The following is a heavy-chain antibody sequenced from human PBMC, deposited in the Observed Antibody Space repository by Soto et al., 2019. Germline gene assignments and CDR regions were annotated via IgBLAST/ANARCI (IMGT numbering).Heavy chain of an antibody. V-gene: IGHV3-30*18. CDR2: ISHDGGKK. D-gene: IGHD5-18*01. CDR1: GFTFNNHG. CDR3: AKDLGRGYSYLYV. J-gene: IGHJ6*02. Sequence: QVQLVESGGGVVQPGRSLRLSCAASGFTFNNHGMHWVRQAPGKGLEWVAVISHDGGKKYYVDSVKGRFTLARDNSKNTLFLQMNSLSTEDTAVYYCAKDLGRGYSYLYVWGQGTTVTVYS.